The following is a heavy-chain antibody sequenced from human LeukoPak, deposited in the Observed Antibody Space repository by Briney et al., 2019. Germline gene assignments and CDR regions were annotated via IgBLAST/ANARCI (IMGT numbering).Heavy chain of an antibody. CDR1: GFTVSSNY. CDR3: ARGRGWYFDL. V-gene: IGHV3-66*01. CDR2: IYSGGST. D-gene: IGHD3-10*01. J-gene: IGHJ2*01. Sequence: PGGSLRLSCAASGFTVSSNYMSWVRQAPGKGLEWVSLIYSGGSTYYADSVKGRFTISRDNAKNTLYLQMNSLRVEDTAVYYCARGRGWYFDLWGRGTLVTVSS.